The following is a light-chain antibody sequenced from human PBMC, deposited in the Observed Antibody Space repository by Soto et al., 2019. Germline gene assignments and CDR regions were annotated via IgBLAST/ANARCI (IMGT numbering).Light chain of an antibody. CDR2: AAS. CDR1: QSISNS. Sequence: DIQMTQSPSSLSASVGDRVTITCRASQSISNSLNWYQQKPGKAPKRLIYAASSLQSGVPSRFSGSGSGTEFTLTISSLQPEDFATYYCQQSYSTPWTFGQGTKVEIK. CDR3: QQSYSTPWT. J-gene: IGKJ1*01. V-gene: IGKV1-39*01.